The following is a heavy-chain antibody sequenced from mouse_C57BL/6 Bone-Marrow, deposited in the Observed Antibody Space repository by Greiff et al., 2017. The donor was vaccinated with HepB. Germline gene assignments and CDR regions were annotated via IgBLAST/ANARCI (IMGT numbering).Heavy chain of an antibody. J-gene: IGHJ3*01. V-gene: IGHV1-61*01. CDR3: ARGPFAY. CDR2: IYPSDSET. CDR1: GYTFTSYW. Sequence: QVQLQQPGAELVRPGSSVKLSCKASGYTFTSYWMDWVKQRPGQGLEWIGNIYPSDSETHYNQKFKDKATLTVDKSPSTAYMQLSSLTSEGSAVYYCARGPFAYWGQGTLVTVSA.